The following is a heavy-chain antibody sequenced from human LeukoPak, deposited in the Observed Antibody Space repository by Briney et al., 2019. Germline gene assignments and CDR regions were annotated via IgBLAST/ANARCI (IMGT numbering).Heavy chain of an antibody. V-gene: IGHV3-48*03. CDR1: GFTFSSYE. D-gene: IGHD4-23*01. Sequence: RGSPRLSCAASGFTFSSYEMNWVRQAPGKGLEWISYISTSGSTIYYADSVKGRFTVSRDNAKNPLYLQMNSLRAEDTAVYYCARSGGYYDYWGQGTLVSVSS. CDR3: ARSGGYYDY. J-gene: IGHJ4*02. CDR2: ISTSGSTI.